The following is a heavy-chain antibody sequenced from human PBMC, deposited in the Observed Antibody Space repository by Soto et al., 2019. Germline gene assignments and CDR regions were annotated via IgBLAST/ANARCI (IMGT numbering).Heavy chain of an antibody. D-gene: IGHD3-3*02. CDR3: AGHSLARGKNSWFDP. CDR2: IFYPGSS. V-gene: IGHV4-39*01. CDR1: SDSIISSAFY. Sequence: PSETLSLTCTVSSDSIISSAFYWGWVRQHPRKGLEWFGSIFYPGSSDYNPSLKSRVTMSVHTSKNQFSLRLRPVTAAHTALYLCAGHSLARGKNSWFDPWGQGMMVTVSS. J-gene: IGHJ5*02.